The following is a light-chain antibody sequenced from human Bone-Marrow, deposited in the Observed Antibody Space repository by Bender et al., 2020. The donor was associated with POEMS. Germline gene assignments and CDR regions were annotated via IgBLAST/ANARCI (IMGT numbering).Light chain of an antibody. V-gene: IGLV1-40*01. CDR2: GNN. CDR3: QSYDTSLSGCVV. CDR1: RSDLGGDYD. Sequence: QSVLTQPPSVSGAPGQRVTISCTGSRSDLGGDYDVNWYQHLPGTAPKLLIYGNNNRPSGVPDRFSGSKSGASASLAISGLQAEDEADYYCQSYDTSLSGCVVFGGGTKLTVL. J-gene: IGLJ2*01.